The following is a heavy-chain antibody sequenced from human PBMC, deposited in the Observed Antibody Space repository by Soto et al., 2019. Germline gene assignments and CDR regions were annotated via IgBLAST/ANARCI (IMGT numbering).Heavy chain of an antibody. J-gene: IGHJ4*02. CDR2: IIPMFDTP. D-gene: IGHD2-15*01. Sequence: SVKVSCKASGGTFRSDSFSCVRQAPGQGLEWMGGIIPMFDTPIYAQKFQDRVTITADESTSTAYMQLSSLRSGDTAVYYCARSGGLDRDFNYWGQGSLVTVSS. V-gene: IGHV1-69*13. CDR3: ARSGGLDRDFNY. CDR1: GGTFRSDS.